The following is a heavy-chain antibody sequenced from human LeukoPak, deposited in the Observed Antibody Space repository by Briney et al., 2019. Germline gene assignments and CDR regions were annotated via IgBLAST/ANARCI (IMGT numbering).Heavy chain of an antibody. CDR1: GGSFSGYY. J-gene: IGHJ4*02. CDR3: ARPRIQLWSFDY. D-gene: IGHD5-18*01. Sequence: SETLSLTCAVYGGSFSGYYWSWIRQPPGKGLEWIGEINHSGSTNYNPSLKSRVTISVDTSKNQFPLKLSSVTAADTAVYYCARPRIQLWSFDYWGQGTLVTVSS. CDR2: INHSGST. V-gene: IGHV4-34*01.